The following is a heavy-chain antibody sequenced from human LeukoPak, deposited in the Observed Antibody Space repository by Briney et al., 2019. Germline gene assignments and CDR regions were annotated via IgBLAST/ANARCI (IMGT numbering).Heavy chain of an antibody. Sequence: ASVKVSCKASGYTFTSFGISWVRQAPGQGLEWMGWVSASNVNTKYAQKFQGRVTMTTDTSTGTAYMELRSLRSDDTAVYYCSREYCSNTRCYSGDYCGQGTLVTVSS. V-gene: IGHV1-18*01. CDR2: VSASNVNT. D-gene: IGHD2-2*01. J-gene: IGHJ4*02. CDR3: SREYCSNTRCYSGDY. CDR1: GYTFTSFG.